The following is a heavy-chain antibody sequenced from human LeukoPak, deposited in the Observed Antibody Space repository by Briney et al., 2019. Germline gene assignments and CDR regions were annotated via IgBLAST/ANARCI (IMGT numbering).Heavy chain of an antibody. Sequence: PSETLSLTCAVYGGYFSGYYWSWIRQPPGKGLEWIGEINHSGSTNYNPSLKSRVTISVDTSKNQFSLKLSSVTAADTAVYYCARRTPAAGYKKNYFDYWGQGTLVTVSS. CDR1: GGYFSGYY. D-gene: IGHD6-13*01. V-gene: IGHV4-34*01. CDR2: INHSGST. J-gene: IGHJ4*02. CDR3: ARRTPAAGYKKNYFDY.